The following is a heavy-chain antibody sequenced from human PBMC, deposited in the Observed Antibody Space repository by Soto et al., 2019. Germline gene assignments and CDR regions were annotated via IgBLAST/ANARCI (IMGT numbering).Heavy chain of an antibody. Sequence: EVQLVESGGGLAQPGRSLRLSCAASGFTFDDHAMHWVRRAPGKGLEWVSGISWNSENIDYADSVKGRFSISRDNAKNSLYLQMNSLRPEDTAFYYCARDKGSGSGSSSLCDHWGQGTTVTVSS. J-gene: IGHJ6*02. CDR2: ISWNSENI. CDR1: GFTFDDHA. D-gene: IGHD1-26*01. V-gene: IGHV3-9*01. CDR3: ARDKGSGSGSSSLCDH.